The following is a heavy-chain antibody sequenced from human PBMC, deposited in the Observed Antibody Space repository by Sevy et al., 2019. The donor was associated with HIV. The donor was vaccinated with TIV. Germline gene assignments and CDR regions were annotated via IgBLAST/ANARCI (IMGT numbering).Heavy chain of an antibody. J-gene: IGHJ6*02. CDR3: ARPSSLYYYYAMDV. D-gene: IGHD3-10*01. CDR1: GGSISSDSYY. CDR2: IYYTGST. Sequence: SETLSLTCIVSGGSISSDSYYWGWIRQPPGKGLEWIGSIYYTGSTYYNPSLKSRVTIPSDTSKNQFSLRLSSVTAADTALYFCARPSSLYYYYAMDVWGQGTTVTVSS. V-gene: IGHV4-39*01.